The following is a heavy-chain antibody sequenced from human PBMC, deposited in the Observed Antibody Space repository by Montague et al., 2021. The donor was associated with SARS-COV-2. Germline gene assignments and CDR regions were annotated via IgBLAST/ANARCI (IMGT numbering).Heavy chain of an antibody. CDR3: ARAVSVRRAVNWFDP. CDR1: GDSTSCPNCY. D-gene: IGHD3-10*01. J-gene: IGHJ5*02. Sequence: SETLSLTCTVSGDSTSCPNCYWGWIRQPPGKGLEWLAYIYYSGGINSNASLKSRVSMSVDTSKNQFSLKLTSVTAADTAVYYCARAVSVRRAVNWFDPWGQGTLVTVSS. CDR2: IYYSGGI. V-gene: IGHV4-61*01.